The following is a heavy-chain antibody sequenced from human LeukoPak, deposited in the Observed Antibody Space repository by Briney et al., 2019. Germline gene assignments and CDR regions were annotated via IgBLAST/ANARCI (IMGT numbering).Heavy chain of an antibody. D-gene: IGHD3-3*01. V-gene: IGHV3-23*01. J-gene: IGHJ4*02. CDR1: GFTFSSYT. CDR3: AKGIHGSLLRFLEFDY. Sequence: GGSLRLSCAASGFTFSSYTMNWVRQAPGKGLEWVSAISGSGGSTYYADSVKGRFTISRDNSKNTLYLQMNSLRAEDTAVYYCAKGIHGSLLRFLEFDYWGQGTLVTVSS. CDR2: ISGSGGST.